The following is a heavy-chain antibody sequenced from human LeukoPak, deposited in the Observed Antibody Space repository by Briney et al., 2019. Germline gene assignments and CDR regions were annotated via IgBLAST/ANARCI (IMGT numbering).Heavy chain of an antibody. Sequence: ASVKVSCKASGGTFSSYAISWVRQAPGQGLEWMGRIIPILGIANYAQKFQGRVTITADKSTSTAYMELSSLRSEDTAVYYCARVSDILTGYPPPHGGLPDYWGQGTLVTVSS. CDR3: ARVSDILTGYPPPHGGLPDY. CDR2: IIPILGIA. V-gene: IGHV1-69*04. D-gene: IGHD3-9*01. CDR1: GGTFSSYA. J-gene: IGHJ4*02.